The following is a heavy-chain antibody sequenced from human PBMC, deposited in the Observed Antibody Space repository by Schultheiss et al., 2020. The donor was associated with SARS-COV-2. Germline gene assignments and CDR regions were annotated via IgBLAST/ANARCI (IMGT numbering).Heavy chain of an antibody. V-gene: IGHV4-59*12. J-gene: IGHJ4*02. Sequence: SQTLSLTCAVYGGSFSGYYWSWIRQPPGKGLEWIGYIYYSGSTNYNPSLKSRVTISVDTSKNQFSLQLNSVTPEDTAVYYCARDGDCSGDKCYSPFDYWGQGTLVTVSS. CDR3: ARDGDCSGDKCYSPFDY. CDR2: IYYSGST. CDR1: GGSFSGYY. D-gene: IGHD2-15*01.